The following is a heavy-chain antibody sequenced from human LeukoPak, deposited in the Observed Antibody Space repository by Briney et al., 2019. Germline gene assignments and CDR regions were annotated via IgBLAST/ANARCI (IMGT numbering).Heavy chain of an antibody. CDR3: VRGAYCSGATCYDNYFDP. Sequence: GGSLRLSCAASGFTFSDHYMDWVRQAPGKGLEWVGRIRNKANSYTTEYAASVKGRFTISREDSKNSLSLLMNSLQTEDTAIYYCVRGAYCSGATCYDNYFDPWGQGTQVTVSS. CDR2: IRNKANSYTT. CDR1: GFTFSDHY. J-gene: IGHJ5*02. V-gene: IGHV3-72*01. D-gene: IGHD2-15*01.